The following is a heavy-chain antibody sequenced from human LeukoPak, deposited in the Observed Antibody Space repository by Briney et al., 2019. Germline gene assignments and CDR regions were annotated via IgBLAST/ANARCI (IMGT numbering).Heavy chain of an antibody. CDR2: ISGSGGST. V-gene: IGHV3-23*01. D-gene: IGHD3-9*01. CDR1: GFTFSSYG. CDR3: AKIHYDILTGYSPSAPYYFDY. Sequence: PGGSLRLSCAASGFTFSSYGMSWVRQAPGKGLEWVSAISGSGGSTYYADSVKGRFTISRDNSKNTLYLQMNSLRAEDTAVYYCAKIHYDILTGYSPSAPYYFDYWGQGTLVTVSS. J-gene: IGHJ4*02.